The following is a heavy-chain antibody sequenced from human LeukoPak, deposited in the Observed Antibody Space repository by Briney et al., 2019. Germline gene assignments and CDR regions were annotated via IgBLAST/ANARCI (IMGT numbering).Heavy chain of an antibody. CDR3: ERRTSSYYYYGMEV. Sequence: SETLSLTCAVYGGSFSGYYWSWIRQPPGKGLEWIGEINHSGSTNYNPSLKSRVTISVDTSKNQFSLKLSSVTAADTAVYYCERRTSSYYYYGMEVWGQGTTVTVSS. V-gene: IGHV4-34*01. J-gene: IGHJ6*02. CDR2: INHSGST. CDR1: GGSFSGYY.